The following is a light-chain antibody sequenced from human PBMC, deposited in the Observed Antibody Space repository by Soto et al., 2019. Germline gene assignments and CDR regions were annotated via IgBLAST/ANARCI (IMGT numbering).Light chain of an antibody. Sequence: QSVPTQPASVSGSPGQSITISCTGSSSDVGAYKFVSWYQQSPGKAPKLMIYDVSYRPSGVSNRFSGSKSGNTASLTISGLQTEDEADYYCNSYTTSDTWVFGGGTKLTV. J-gene: IGLJ3*02. CDR3: NSYTTSDTWV. CDR1: SSDVGAYKF. CDR2: DVS. V-gene: IGLV2-14*01.